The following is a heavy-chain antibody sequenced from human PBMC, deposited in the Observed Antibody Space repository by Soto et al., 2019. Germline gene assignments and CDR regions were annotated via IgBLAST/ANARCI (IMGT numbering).Heavy chain of an antibody. J-gene: IGHJ3*01. V-gene: IGHV4-30-4*01. Sequence: QVQLQESGPGLVKPSQTLSLTCNVSGASISSGDYYWSWIRQPPGKGLEWIGYIYFSKSTSYNPYRRSRATASGDKARYQFSRRMTSVTAAETAVYFCGMVDIITFGGITGPNDACGRWGQGKMVTVSS. CDR1: GASISSGDYY. D-gene: IGHD3-16*01. CDR3: GMVDIITFGGITGPNDACGR. CDR2: IYFSKST.